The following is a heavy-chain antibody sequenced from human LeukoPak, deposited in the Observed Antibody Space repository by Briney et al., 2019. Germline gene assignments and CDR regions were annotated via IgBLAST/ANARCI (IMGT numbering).Heavy chain of an antibody. CDR1: GFTFSTYW. CDR2: IKQDGSEK. CDR3: ARDEANSSSWYYYYYMDV. J-gene: IGHJ6*03. D-gene: IGHD6-13*01. V-gene: IGHV3-7*01. Sequence: GGSLRLSCAASGFTFSTYWMSWVRQAPGKGLEWVANIKQDGSEKYYVDSVKGRFTISRDNAKNSLYLQMNSLRAEDTAVYYCARDEANSSSWYYYYYMDVWGKGTTVTVSS.